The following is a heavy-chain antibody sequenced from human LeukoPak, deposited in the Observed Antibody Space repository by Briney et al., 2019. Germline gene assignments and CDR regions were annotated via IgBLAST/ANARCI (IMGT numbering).Heavy chain of an antibody. CDR2: VYTSGST. CDR3: ARGDSSGWPYFDY. J-gene: IGHJ4*02. CDR1: GGSVSSSSYY. Sequence: SETLSLTCTVSGGSVSSSSYYWSWIRQPAGKGLEWIGRVYTSGSTNYNPSLKSRVTISVDTSKNQFSLKLSSVTAADTAVYYCARGDSSGWPYFDYWGQGTLVTVSS. V-gene: IGHV4-61*02. D-gene: IGHD6-19*01.